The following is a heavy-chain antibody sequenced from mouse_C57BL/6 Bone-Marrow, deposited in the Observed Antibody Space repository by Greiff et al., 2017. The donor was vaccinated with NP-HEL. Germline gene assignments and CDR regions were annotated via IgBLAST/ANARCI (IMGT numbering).Heavy chain of an antibody. D-gene: IGHD1-1*01. V-gene: IGHV1-52*01. CDR2: IDPSDSET. J-gene: IGHJ2*01. CDR3: ARERLDYYGKGDYFDY. CDR1: GYTFTSYW. Sequence: QVQLQQPGAELVRPGSSVKLSCKASGYTFTSYWMHWVKQRPIQGLEWIGNIDPSDSETHYNQKFKDKATLTVDKSSSTAYMHLSSLTSEDSAVDYCARERLDYYGKGDYFDYWGQGTTLTVSS.